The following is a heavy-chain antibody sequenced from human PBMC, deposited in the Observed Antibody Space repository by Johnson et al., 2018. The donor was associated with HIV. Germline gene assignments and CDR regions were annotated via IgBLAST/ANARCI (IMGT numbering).Heavy chain of an antibody. J-gene: IGHJ3*02. CDR3: AKDLGGAYCGGDCYGAFDI. Sequence: QVQLVESGGGVVQPGGSLRLSCTASGFTFSSFGMHWVRQAPGKGLEWVAFIRFDGSNTYNADSVKGRFTISRDNSKNTLFLQMNSLRTEDTAVYYCAKDLGGAYCGGDCYGAFDIWGQGTMVTVSS. CDR1: GFTFSSFG. CDR2: IRFDGSNT. D-gene: IGHD2-21*02. V-gene: IGHV3-30*02.